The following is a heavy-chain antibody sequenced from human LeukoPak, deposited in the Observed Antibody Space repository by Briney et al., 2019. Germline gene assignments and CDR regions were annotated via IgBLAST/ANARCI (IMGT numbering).Heavy chain of an antibody. J-gene: IGHJ5*02. CDR3: ARGSPLVGEQWLPLS. D-gene: IGHD6-19*01. V-gene: IGHV6-1*01. Sequence: SQTLSLTCAISGDSVSSNSAAWNWIRQSPSRGLEWLGRTYYRSKWYSDYAVSVKSRITINPDTSKNQFSLKLSSVTAADTAVYYCARGSPLVGEQWLPLSWGQGTLVTVSS. CDR1: GDSVSSNSAA. CDR2: TYYRSKWYS.